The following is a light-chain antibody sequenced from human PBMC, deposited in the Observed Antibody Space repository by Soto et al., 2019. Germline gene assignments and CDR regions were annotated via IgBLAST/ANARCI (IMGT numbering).Light chain of an antibody. Sequence: EIVMTQSPATLSVSPGERDTLSCRASQSISSNLAWYQQKPGQAPRLLMFRTSSRATGFPARFSGSGSGTEFNLTISSLQSEDCGVYYCQQYNNWPRATFGGGTKVEIK. CDR1: QSISSN. CDR3: QQYNNWPRAT. V-gene: IGKV3-15*01. CDR2: RTS. J-gene: IGKJ4*01.